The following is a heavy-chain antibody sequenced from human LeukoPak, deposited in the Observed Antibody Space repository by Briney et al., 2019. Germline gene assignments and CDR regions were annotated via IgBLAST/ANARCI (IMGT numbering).Heavy chain of an antibody. CDR1: GYSISSAYY. CDR3: ARGFRGDNFDY. CDR2: MYHSGST. D-gene: IGHD7-27*01. V-gene: IGHV4-38-2*02. Sequence: SGTLSLTCTVSGYSISSAYYWGWIRQPPGKGLEWIGTMYHSGSTNYNPSLKSRVTISVDTSKNQFSLKLSSVTAADTAVYFCARGFRGDNFDYWGQGTLVTVSS. J-gene: IGHJ4*02.